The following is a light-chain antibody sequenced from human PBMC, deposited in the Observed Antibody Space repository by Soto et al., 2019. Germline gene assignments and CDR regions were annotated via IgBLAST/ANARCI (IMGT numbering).Light chain of an antibody. CDR2: GTS. Sequence: EIVLTQSPGTLSVSPGERATLSCRASQTISSNNLAWYQQKPGQAPSLLIYGTSSRATGIPDRFSGSGSGTDFTLTISRLEPEDSAIYYCQQXGSWTFGQXXKV. CDR3: QQXGSWT. V-gene: IGKV3-20*01. J-gene: IGKJ1*01. CDR1: QTISSNN.